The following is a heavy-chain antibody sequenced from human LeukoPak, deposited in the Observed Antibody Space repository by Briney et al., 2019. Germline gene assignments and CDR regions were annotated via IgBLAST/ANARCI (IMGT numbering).Heavy chain of an antibody. D-gene: IGHD6-19*01. J-gene: IGHJ5*02. Sequence: GGSLRLSCAVSGFSARSYYMSWVRQAPGKGLEWVSLIRGSGETFYADSVKGRFSISRDDSKNTVYLQMNSLRIEDTALYFCARDPSATQGWVEFDPWGQGTLVTVSS. V-gene: IGHV3-66*03. CDR1: GFSARSYY. CDR2: IRGSGET. CDR3: ARDPSATQGWVEFDP.